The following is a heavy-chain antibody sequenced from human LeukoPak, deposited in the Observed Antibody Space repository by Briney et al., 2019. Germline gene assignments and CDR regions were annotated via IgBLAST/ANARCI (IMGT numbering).Heavy chain of an antibody. Sequence: GGSLRLSCAASGFTFSSYGMHWVRQAPGKGLEWVTFIRFDGSYEDYADSVKGRFTISRDNSKNTLYLQMNSLRAEDTAVYYCTRQGSSGYYFVYWGQGTLVTVSS. V-gene: IGHV3-30*02. CDR1: GFTFSSYG. CDR3: TRQGSSGYYFVY. D-gene: IGHD3-22*01. J-gene: IGHJ4*02. CDR2: IRFDGSYE.